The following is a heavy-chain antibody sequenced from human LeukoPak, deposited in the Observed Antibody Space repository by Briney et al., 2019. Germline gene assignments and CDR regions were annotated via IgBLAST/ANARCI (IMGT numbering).Heavy chain of an antibody. D-gene: IGHD4-23*01. CDR2: MNSNSGNT. CDR3: ARSLRWHRYFDY. V-gene: IGHV1-8*01. J-gene: IGHJ4*02. CDR1: GYTFTSYD. Sequence: GASVKVSCKASGYTFTSYDINWVRQAPGQGLEWLGWMNSNSGNTGYAQNFQGRVTMTRNTSISTAYMELSSLRSEDTAVYYCARSLRWHRYFDYWGQGTLVTVSS.